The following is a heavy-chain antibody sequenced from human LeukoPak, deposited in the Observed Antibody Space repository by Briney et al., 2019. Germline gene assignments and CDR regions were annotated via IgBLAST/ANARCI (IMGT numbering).Heavy chain of an antibody. V-gene: IGHV5-51*01. CDR2: IYPGDSDT. Sequence: GESLKISCKGSGYSFSNYWIGWVRQMPGKGLEWMGIIYPGDSDTRYSPSFEGQVTISADRSISTAYLQWSSLKASDTAMYYCAIRAYCGGDCYVDYWGQGTLVTVSS. CDR3: AIRAYCGGDCYVDY. J-gene: IGHJ4*02. CDR1: GYSFSNYW. D-gene: IGHD2-21*02.